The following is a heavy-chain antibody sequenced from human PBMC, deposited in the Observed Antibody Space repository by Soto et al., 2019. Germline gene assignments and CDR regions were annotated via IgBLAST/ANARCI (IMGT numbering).Heavy chain of an antibody. V-gene: IGHV1-3*01. J-gene: IGHJ4*02. CDR2: INAGNGNT. CDR1: GYTVTGYA. D-gene: IGHD6-13*01. CDR3: ARLQAAAADNDLTFYY. Sequence: GASAKICCKASGYTVTGYAMHWARKDPGQRLEWMGWINAGNGNTKYSQKFQGRVTMTRDTSASTAYLQWSSLKASDTAMYYCARLQAAAADNDLTFYYWGQGTLVTISS.